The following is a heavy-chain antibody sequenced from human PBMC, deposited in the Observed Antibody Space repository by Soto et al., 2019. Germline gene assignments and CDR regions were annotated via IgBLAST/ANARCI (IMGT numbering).Heavy chain of an antibody. V-gene: IGHV3-33*01. CDR3: ARAPDYSNYVYSFDY. CDR1: GFTCSSYG. D-gene: IGHD4-4*01. CDR2: IWYDGSNK. Sequence: GGSLRLSCAASGFTCSSYGMHWVRQAPGKGLEWVAGIWYDGSNKYYADSVKGRFTISRDNSKNTLYLQMNSLRAEDTAVYYCARAPDYSNYVYSFDYWGQGTLVTVSS. J-gene: IGHJ4*02.